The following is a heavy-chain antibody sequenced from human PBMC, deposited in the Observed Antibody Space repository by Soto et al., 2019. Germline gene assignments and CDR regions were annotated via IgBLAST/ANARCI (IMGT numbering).Heavy chain of an antibody. CDR2: IQQDGGDK. CDR3: AREAQGVPPKDGSGHWPGYFDL. J-gene: IGHJ2*01. Sequence: EVQLVESGGGLVQPGGSLRLSCAASGFTFSTYWMSWLRQAPGKGLEWVANIQQDGGDKYHVDSVKGRFTISRDNAKNTLYVQMSSLRTEDTAVYYCAREAQGVPPKDGSGHWPGYFDLWGRGTLVTVSS. D-gene: IGHD6-19*01. V-gene: IGHV3-7*05. CDR1: GFTFSTYW.